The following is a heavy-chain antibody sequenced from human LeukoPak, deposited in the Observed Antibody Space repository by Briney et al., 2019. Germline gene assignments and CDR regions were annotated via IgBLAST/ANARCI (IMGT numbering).Heavy chain of an antibody. D-gene: IGHD2-15*01. V-gene: IGHV3-64D*09. CDR1: GFTFSNYA. CDR2: ISSTGGST. Sequence: GGSLRLSCSASGFTFSNYAMHWVGQAPGKGLECISTISSTGGSTYYADSVKGRFTISRDNSKNTLYLQMSSLRAEDTAVYYCVRDTSYCSGGRCFATYSFDYWGQGTRVTVSS. CDR3: VRDTSYCSGGRCFATYSFDY. J-gene: IGHJ4*02.